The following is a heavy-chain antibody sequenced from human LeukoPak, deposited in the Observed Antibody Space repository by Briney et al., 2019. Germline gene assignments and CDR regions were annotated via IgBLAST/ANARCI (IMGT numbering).Heavy chain of an antibody. Sequence: GGSLRLSCAASRFNFRDYYMSWIRQAPGKGLEWVSYISSSSHIIYYADSVKGRFTISRDNAKNSLYLEMNSLRAEDTAVYYCARANYYDSDKSFDYWGQGTLVTVSS. CDR2: ISSSSHII. V-gene: IGHV3-11*04. J-gene: IGHJ4*02. CDR3: ARANYYDSDKSFDY. D-gene: IGHD3-10*01. CDR1: RFNFRDYY.